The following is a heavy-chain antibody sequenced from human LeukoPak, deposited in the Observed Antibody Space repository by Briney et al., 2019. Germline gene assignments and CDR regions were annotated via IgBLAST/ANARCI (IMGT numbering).Heavy chain of an antibody. CDR3: ARVPSGSYLDY. J-gene: IGHJ4*02. Sequence: GGSLRLSCAASGFTFSTYWMHWVRQAPGKGLVWVSRINSDGSGTTYADSVQGRFTISRDNAKNTLYLHMHSLRADVTAVYYCARVPSGSYLDYWGQGTLVTVSS. D-gene: IGHD1-26*01. CDR2: INSDGSGT. V-gene: IGHV3-74*01. CDR1: GFTFSTYW.